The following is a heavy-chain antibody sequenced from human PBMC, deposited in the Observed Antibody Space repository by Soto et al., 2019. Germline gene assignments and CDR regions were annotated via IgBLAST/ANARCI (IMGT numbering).Heavy chain of an antibody. V-gene: IGHV5-51*01. Sequence: GESLKISCKGSGYSFTSYWIGWVRQMPGKGLEWMGTIYPGDSDTRYSPSFQGQVTISADKSISTAYLQWSSLKASDTAMYYCARSMTTVTTDGAFDIWGQGTMVTVSS. D-gene: IGHD4-4*01. CDR3: ARSMTTVTTDGAFDI. CDR1: GYSFTSYW. CDR2: IYPGDSDT. J-gene: IGHJ3*02.